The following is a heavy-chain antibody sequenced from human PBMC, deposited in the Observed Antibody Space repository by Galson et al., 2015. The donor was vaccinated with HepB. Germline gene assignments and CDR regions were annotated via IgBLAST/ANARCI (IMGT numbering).Heavy chain of an antibody. CDR1: GFTFSSYS. CDR3: ARYDSQFYGVDV. D-gene: IGHD1-1*01. J-gene: IGHJ6*02. CDR2: ISSSSTTI. Sequence: SLRLSCAASGFTFSSYSMNWVRQAPGKGLEWVSFISSSSTTIYYADSVKGRFTISRDNAQRSLYLQMNSLRAEDTAVYYCARYDSQFYGVDVWGQGTTVTVSS. V-gene: IGHV3-48*04.